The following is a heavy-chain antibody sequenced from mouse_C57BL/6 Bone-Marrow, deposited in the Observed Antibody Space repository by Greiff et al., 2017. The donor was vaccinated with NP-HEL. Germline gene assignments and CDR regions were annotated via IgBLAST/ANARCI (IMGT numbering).Heavy chain of an antibody. CDR1: GYTFTSYW. CDR3: AITTAWYFDV. Sequence: VQRVESGAELVKPGASVKLSCKASGYTFTSYWMHWVKQRPGQGLEWIGMIHPNSGSTNYNEKFKSKATLTVDKSSSTAYMQLSSLTSEDSAVYYCAITTAWYFDVWGTGTTVTVSS. D-gene: IGHD1-2*01. J-gene: IGHJ1*03. V-gene: IGHV1-64*01. CDR2: IHPNSGST.